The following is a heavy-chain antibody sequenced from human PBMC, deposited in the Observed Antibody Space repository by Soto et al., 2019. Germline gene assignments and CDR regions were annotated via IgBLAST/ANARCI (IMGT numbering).Heavy chain of an antibody. V-gene: IGHV1-69*12. D-gene: IGHD3-22*01. CDR2: IIPIFGTA. J-gene: IGHJ4*02. CDR3: ARDQGIHPPYCYDSSGDLDY. Sequence: QVQLVQSGAEVKKPGSSVKVSCKASGGTFSSYAISWVRQAPGQGLEWMGGIIPIFGTANYAQKFQGRVTITADESTSTAYMELSSLRSEDTAVYYCARDQGIHPPYCYDSSGDLDYWGQGTLVTVSS. CDR1: GGTFSSYA.